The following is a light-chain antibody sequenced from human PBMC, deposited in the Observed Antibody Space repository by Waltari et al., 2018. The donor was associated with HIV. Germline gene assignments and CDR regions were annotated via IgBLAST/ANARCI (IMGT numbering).Light chain of an antibody. CDR1: NMGSKK. V-gene: IGLV3-9*01. CDR2: RDS. Sequence: SYELTQPLSVSVALGQTARITCGGNNMGSKKQHWYQQKPGKAPVLVIYRDSNRPSGIPERFSGSNSGNTATLTISRAQAGDEADYYCQVWDSSTHVVFGGGTKLTVL. CDR3: QVWDSSTHVV. J-gene: IGLJ2*01.